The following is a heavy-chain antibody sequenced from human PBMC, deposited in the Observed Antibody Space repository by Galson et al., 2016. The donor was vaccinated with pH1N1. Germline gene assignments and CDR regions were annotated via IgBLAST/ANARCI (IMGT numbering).Heavy chain of an antibody. CDR2: TYYRARWYN. J-gene: IGHJ4*02. Sequence: CAISGDSVSSHTSARTWLRQSPSRGLEWLGRTYYRARWYNNYGVSVAGRISITPDTAKNQFSLQLKSVNPEDTAVYFCARWDHSASYIDVWGQGTLVTVSS. D-gene: IGHD3-10*01. CDR3: ARWDHSASYIDV. CDR1: GDSVSSHTSA. V-gene: IGHV6-1*01.